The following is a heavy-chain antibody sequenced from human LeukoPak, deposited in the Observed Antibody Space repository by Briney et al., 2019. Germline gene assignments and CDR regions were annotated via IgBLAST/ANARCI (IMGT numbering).Heavy chain of an antibody. D-gene: IGHD2-15*01. CDR1: GFTFATYA. J-gene: IGHJ5*02. V-gene: IGHV3-23*01. Sequence: PWGSLRLSCAASGFTFATYAMSWVRQAPGKGLEWVAAISNGKTYYADSVRGRFAISRDDSTNTVYLHMNSLRDEDTALYHCVREAGYCAPVCVKTNWFDPWGQGTLVTVSS. CDR2: ISNGKT. CDR3: VREAGYCAPVCVKTNWFDP.